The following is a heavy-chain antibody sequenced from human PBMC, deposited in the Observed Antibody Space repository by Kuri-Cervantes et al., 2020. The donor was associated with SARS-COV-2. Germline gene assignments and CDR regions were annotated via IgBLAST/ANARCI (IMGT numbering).Heavy chain of an antibody. J-gene: IGHJ4*02. CDR1: GFTFSSYA. Sequence: GESLKISCAASGFTFSSYAMSWVRQAPGKGLEWVSAISGSGGSTYYADSVKGRFTISRDNSKNTLYLQMNSLRAEDTAVYYCAKNPGTSRSNYFDYWGQGALVTVSS. V-gene: IGHV3-23*01. CDR2: ISGSGGST. CDR3: AKNPGTSRSNYFDY.